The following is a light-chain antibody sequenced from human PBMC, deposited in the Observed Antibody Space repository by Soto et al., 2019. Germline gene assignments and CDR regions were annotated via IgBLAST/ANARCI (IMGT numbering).Light chain of an antibody. V-gene: IGKV1-5*03. CDR2: RGS. CDR1: QNINTW. CDR3: QQYNGFSAT. Sequence: DIQMTQSPLTLSASVGDSVTITCRASQNINTWLAWYQQKPGRAPRLLIYRGSELESGVPSRFSGSGSGTAFTLTIDSLQPDDFATYYCQQYNGFSATFGGGTKVDI. J-gene: IGKJ4*01.